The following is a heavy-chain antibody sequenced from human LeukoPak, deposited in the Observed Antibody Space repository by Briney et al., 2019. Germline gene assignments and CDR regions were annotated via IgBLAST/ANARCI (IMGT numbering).Heavy chain of an antibody. D-gene: IGHD6-6*01. V-gene: IGHV3-30-3*01. CDR3: ARDSSSYYFDY. CDR1: GFTFSSYA. J-gene: IGHJ4*02. Sequence: LPGGSLRLSCAGSGFTFSSYAMHWVRQAPGKGLEWVAVISYDGSNKYYADSVKGRFTISRDNSKNTLYLQMNSLRAEDTAVYYCARDSSSYYFDYWGQGTLVTVSS. CDR2: ISYDGSNK.